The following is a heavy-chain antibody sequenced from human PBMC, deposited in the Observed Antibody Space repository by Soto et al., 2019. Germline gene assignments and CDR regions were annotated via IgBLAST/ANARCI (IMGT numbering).Heavy chain of an antibody. D-gene: IGHD2-21*01. V-gene: IGHV1-69*06. Sequence: QGQLVQSGAEVKKSGSSVKVSCKASGGSFSSYVISWIRQAPGQSLEWMGGIIPVSNAANYAQRLQDRVTMTVNKSTSTAWMELRSLRAEDTAISYCAQDTYDVQRRDYHGVDAWGEGTRVTGSP. J-gene: IGHJ5*02. CDR1: GGSFSSYV. CDR2: IIPVSNAA. CDR3: AQDTYDVQRRDYHGVDA.